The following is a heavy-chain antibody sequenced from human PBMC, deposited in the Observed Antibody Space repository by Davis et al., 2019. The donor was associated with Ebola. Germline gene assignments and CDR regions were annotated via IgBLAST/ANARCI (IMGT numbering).Heavy chain of an antibody. V-gene: IGHV3-30*18. D-gene: IGHD6-6*01. CDR3: AKRARTIAARPDSYGMDV. CDR2: ISYDGSNK. CDR1: GITFSRYG. J-gene: IGHJ6*02. Sequence: GESLKISCAASGITFSRYGTHRVRQAPGKGLEWVPVISYDGSNKYYADSLKGRFTISRDNSKNTLYLQMNSLRAEDKAVYYCAKRARTIAARPDSYGMDVWGQGTTVTVSS.